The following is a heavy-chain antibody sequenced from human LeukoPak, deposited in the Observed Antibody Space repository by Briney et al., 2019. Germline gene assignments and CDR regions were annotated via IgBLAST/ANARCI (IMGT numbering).Heavy chain of an antibody. Sequence: GGSLRLSCAASGFTFSIYAMSWVRQAPGKGLEWVSSITSSGTGTYYAESVKGRFTISRDNSENTLYLRMNSLRAEDTAVYYCAKDRPNYYDSSGHYYRRNGDSWGQGALVTVSS. CDR2: ITSSGTGT. V-gene: IGHV3-23*01. CDR3: AKDRPNYYDSSGHYYRRNGDS. CDR1: GFTFSIYA. J-gene: IGHJ5*01. D-gene: IGHD3-22*01.